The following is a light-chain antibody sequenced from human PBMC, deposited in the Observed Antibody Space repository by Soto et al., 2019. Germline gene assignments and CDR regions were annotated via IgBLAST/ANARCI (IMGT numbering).Light chain of an antibody. V-gene: IGKV1-33*01. J-gene: IGKJ2*02. CDR3: QQCDSVPCT. CDR2: DAS. CDR1: QDITNY. Sequence: IQMTQSPSSLSASVGERVTITCQASQDITNYLIWYQQKPGKAPKLLIYDASSLGTGVSSRFSGSGSGTHFTLTISSLQPEDIAKYYYQQCDSVPCTFGQGTKLEIK.